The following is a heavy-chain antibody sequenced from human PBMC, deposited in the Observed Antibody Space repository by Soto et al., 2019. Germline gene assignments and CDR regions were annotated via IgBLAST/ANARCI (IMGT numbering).Heavy chain of an antibody. Sequence: QVQLQESGPGLVKPSQTLSLTCNVSGDSISSGGDYWTWIRQRPEKGLEYIGYIYYTGGAYYNPSLNRRVIMPVDTSKKQFSLELNSVTAADTAVYYCARGLTMLRGVMDSWGQGILVTVSS. CDR1: GDSISSGGDY. CDR2: IYYTGGA. CDR3: ARGLTMLRGVMDS. V-gene: IGHV4-31*03. D-gene: IGHD3-10*01. J-gene: IGHJ4*02.